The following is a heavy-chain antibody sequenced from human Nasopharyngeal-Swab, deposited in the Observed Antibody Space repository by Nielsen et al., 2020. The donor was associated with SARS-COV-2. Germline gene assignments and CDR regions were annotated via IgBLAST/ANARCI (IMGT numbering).Heavy chain of an antibody. CDR3: ARVWNYAPYDY. CDR2: INSDGSST. D-gene: IGHD1-7*01. V-gene: IGHV3-74*01. Sequence: GESLKISCAASGFTFSSYWMHWVRQAPGKGLVWVSRINSDGSSTSYADSVKGRLTNSRDNAKNTLYLQMNSLRAEDTAVYYCARVWNYAPYDYWGQGTLVTVSS. CDR1: GFTFSSYW. J-gene: IGHJ4*02.